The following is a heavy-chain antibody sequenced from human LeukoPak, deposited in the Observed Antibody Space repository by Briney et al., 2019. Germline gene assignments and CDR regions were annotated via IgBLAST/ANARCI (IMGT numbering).Heavy chain of an antibody. Sequence: GGSLRLSCAASGFTFSSFSMNWVRQAPGKGLEWVSSISSRFNYLYYADSVKGRFTISRDNAKNSLYLQLNSLRAEDTAVYYCARPRAYSPDGFDVWGQGTMVTISS. V-gene: IGHV3-21*01. CDR1: GFTFSSFS. J-gene: IGHJ3*01. CDR3: ARPRAYSPDGFDV. CDR2: ISSRFNYL. D-gene: IGHD1-26*01.